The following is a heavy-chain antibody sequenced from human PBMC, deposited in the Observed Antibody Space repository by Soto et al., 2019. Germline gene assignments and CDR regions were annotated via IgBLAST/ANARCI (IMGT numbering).Heavy chain of an antibody. Sequence: EVQLVESGGGLVQPGGSLRLSCAASGFSFSTYSMNWVRQAAGKGLEWVSYISSRSYTIYYVDSVKGRFTISRDNAKNSLYLQMNSLRDEDTAVYYCARGGGSSDIGLDVWGQGTTVTVSS. CDR3: ARGGGSSDIGLDV. CDR1: GFSFSTYS. V-gene: IGHV3-48*02. J-gene: IGHJ6*02. D-gene: IGHD6-6*01. CDR2: ISSRSYTI.